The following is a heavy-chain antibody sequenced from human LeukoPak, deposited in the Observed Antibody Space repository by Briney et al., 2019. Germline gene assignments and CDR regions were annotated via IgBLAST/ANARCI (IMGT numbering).Heavy chain of an antibody. Sequence: GGSLRLSCAVSGFNLNNYAMSWVRQAPGKGLGWVATVTGTGHRSYYADSVKGRFTISRDTSSNAVYLQINGLRVEDTAIYYCTKDPKYSTITVCHPYYLQYWGQGTLVTVSS. J-gene: IGHJ4*02. CDR2: VTGTGHRS. CDR3: TKDPKYSTITVCHPYYLQY. CDR1: GFNLNNYA. V-gene: IGHV3-23*01. D-gene: IGHD3-10*01.